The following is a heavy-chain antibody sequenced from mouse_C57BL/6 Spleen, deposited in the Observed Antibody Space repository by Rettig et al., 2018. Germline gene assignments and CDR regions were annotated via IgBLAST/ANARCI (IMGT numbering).Heavy chain of an antibody. J-gene: IGHJ2*01. CDR2: INTYSGEP. Sequence: YPIHWVKQAPGKGFKWMGWINTYSGEPTYDDDFKGRFAFSLETSASTAYLQINNLKNEDTATYFCARGYYFDYWGQGTTLTVSS. CDR1: YP. V-gene: IGHV9-2*01. CDR3: ARGYYFDY.